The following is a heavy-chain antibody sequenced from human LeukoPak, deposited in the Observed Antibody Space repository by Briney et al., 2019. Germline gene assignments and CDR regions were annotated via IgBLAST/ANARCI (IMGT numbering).Heavy chain of an antibody. CDR1: GVTLSSYA. Sequence: GGSLRLSCAASGVTLSSYAMSWARQAPGKGLEWVSGISSSGSGGNTYYADSVKGRFTISRDNSKNTLYLQMNSLRAEDTAVYYCVSSWYSYYYYGMNVWGQGATVTVSS. CDR2: ISSSGSGGNT. J-gene: IGHJ6*02. V-gene: IGHV3-23*01. CDR3: VSSWYSYYYYGMNV. D-gene: IGHD6-13*01.